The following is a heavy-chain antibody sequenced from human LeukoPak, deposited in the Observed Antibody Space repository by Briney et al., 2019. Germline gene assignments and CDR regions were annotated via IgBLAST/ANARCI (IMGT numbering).Heavy chain of an antibody. D-gene: IGHD1-26*01. CDR2: ISTTSSYI. V-gene: IGHV3-21*04. Sequence: GGSLRLSCAASGFDFSTYAMNWDRQAPGKGLEWVSSISTTSSYIFYAESLKGRFTVSRDNAKNSLYLQMNSLRAEDMALYYCAKDSGSYHDAFDIWGQGTMATVSS. CDR1: GFDFSTYA. CDR3: AKDSGSYHDAFDI. J-gene: IGHJ3*02.